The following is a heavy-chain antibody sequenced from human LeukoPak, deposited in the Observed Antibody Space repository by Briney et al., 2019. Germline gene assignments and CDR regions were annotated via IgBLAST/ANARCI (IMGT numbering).Heavy chain of an antibody. CDR1: GFTFSTYV. Sequence: GGSLRLSCAASGFTFSTYVMNWFRQAPGKGLEWVSTISVGAEYIFYADSVKGWFTISRDGSNNALYLQMHSLRAEDTALYYCASGPPFLKYFEYWGQGTLVTVSS. CDR2: ISVGAEYI. J-gene: IGHJ4*02. V-gene: IGHV3-23*01. CDR3: ASGPPFLKYFEY. D-gene: IGHD2-15*01.